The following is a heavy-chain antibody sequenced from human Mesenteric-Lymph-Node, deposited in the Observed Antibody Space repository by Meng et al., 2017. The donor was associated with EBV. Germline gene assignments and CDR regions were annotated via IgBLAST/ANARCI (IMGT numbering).Heavy chain of an antibody. CDR1: GGSFSGYY. V-gene: IGHV4-34*01. J-gene: IGHJ4*02. CDR2: INHSGST. CDR3: ARPWLGRFDY. Sequence: QVQLQQWGAGLLKPSETLSLTCAVYGGSFSGYYWSWIRQPPGKGLEWIGEINHSGSTNYNPSLKSRVTISVDTSKNQFSLKLSSVTAADTAVYYCARPWLGRFDYWGQGTLVTVPQ. D-gene: IGHD6-19*01.